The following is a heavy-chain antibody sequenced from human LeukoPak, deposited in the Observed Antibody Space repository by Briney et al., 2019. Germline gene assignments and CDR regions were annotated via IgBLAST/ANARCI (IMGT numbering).Heavy chain of an antibody. CDR2: ISYDGSKI. CDR3: AKTPERRDVYRISPPFDY. D-gene: IGHD5-24*01. CDR1: GFTFSSYP. V-gene: IGHV3-30-3*01. J-gene: IGHJ4*02. Sequence: GGSLRLSCAASGFTFSSYPLHWVRQAPGKGLEWVTLISYDGSKIYYADSVKGRFTISRDNSKNTLYLQMNSLRGEDTAVYYCAKTPERRDVYRISPPFDYWGQGTLVTVSS.